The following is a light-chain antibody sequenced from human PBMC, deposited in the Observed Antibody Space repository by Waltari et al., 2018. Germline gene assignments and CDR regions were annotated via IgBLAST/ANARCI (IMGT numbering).Light chain of an antibody. CDR2: ANN. CDR1: SSNIGAGYD. Sequence: QSLLTQPPSVSGAPGRRVTISCTGSSSNIGAGYDVHWYQQFPGAAPKLLIYANNNRPSGVPERFSGSASGMSASLTITGLQADDEADYYCQSYDTNLRAVFGGGTKLTVL. V-gene: IGLV1-40*01. J-gene: IGLJ2*01. CDR3: QSYDTNLRAV.